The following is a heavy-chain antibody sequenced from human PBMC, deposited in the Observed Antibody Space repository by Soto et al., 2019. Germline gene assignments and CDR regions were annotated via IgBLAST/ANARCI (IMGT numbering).Heavy chain of an antibody. D-gene: IGHD2-8*01. V-gene: IGHV3-43*01. J-gene: IGHJ3*02. CDR1: GFTFDDYT. CDR2: ISWDGGST. Sequence: VGSLRLSCAASGFTFDDYTMHWVRQAPGKGLEWVSLISWDGGSTYYADSVKGRFTIPRDNSKNSLYLQMNSLRTEDTALYYCAKDNGLDAFDIWGQGTMVTVSS. CDR3: AKDNGLDAFDI.